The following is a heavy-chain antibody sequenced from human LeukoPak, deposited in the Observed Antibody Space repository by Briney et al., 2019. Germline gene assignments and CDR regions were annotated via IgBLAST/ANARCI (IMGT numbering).Heavy chain of an antibody. Sequence: GGSLRLSCAASGFTFSSYAMGWVRQAPGKGLEWVSTISASGGNTYYADSVKGRFTISRDNSKNTLYLQMNSLRAEDTAVYYCAKNTVTVSGYYFDYWGQGTLVTVSS. D-gene: IGHD4-17*01. CDR1: GFTFSSYA. CDR3: AKNTVTVSGYYFDY. J-gene: IGHJ4*02. V-gene: IGHV3-23*01. CDR2: ISASGGNT.